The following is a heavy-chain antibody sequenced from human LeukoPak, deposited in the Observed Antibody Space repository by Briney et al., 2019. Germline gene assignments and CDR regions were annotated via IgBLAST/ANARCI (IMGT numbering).Heavy chain of an antibody. CDR3: ARDQQLAY. D-gene: IGHD6-6*01. CDR2: IYYSGST. CDR1: GGSISSHY. Sequence: SETLSLTCTVSGGSISSHYWSWIRQPPGKGLEWIGYIYYSGSTNYNPSLKGRVTISVDTSKNQFSLKLSSVTAADTAVYYCARDQQLAYWGQGTLVTVSS. V-gene: IGHV4-59*11. J-gene: IGHJ4*02.